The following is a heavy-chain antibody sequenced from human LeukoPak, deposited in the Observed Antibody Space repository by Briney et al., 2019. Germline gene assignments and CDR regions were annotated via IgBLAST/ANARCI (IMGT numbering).Heavy chain of an antibody. V-gene: IGHV3-11*04. D-gene: IGHD3-16*01. J-gene: IGHJ5*02. CDR2: ISSSGSTI. CDR3: ARVYWGNWFDP. Sequence: PGGSLRLSCAASGFTFSDYYMSWIRQAPGKGLDWISYISSSGSTIYYADSVKGRVTISRDNAKNSLYLQMNSLRAEDTAVYYCARVYWGNWFDPWGQGTLVTVSS. CDR1: GFTFSDYY.